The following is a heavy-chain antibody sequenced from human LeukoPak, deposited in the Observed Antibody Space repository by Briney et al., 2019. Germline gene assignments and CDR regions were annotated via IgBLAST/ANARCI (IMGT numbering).Heavy chain of an antibody. D-gene: IGHD6-19*01. CDR2: DHYSGSS. CDR3: ATMASGWDAFEM. J-gene: IGHJ3*02. V-gene: IGHV4-59*08. CDR1: GDSISSYY. Sequence: PSETLSLTCTVSGDSISSYYWSWIRQLPGKGLEWIGYDHYSGSSSHNPSLESRVTTSVDTSKNQFSLNLSSMTAADTAVYYCATMASGWDAFEMWGQGTLVTVSS.